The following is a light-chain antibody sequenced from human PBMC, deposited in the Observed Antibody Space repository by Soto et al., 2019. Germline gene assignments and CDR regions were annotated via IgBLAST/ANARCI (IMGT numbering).Light chain of an antibody. J-gene: IGLJ2*01. Sequence: QSLLTQPPSTSGTPGQRVTISCSGSSSNIGSNYVYWYQQLPGTAPTLLIYRDNQRPSGVPDRFSGSKSGTSASLAISGLRSEDEADFYCAAWDASLSGVVFGGGTKLTVL. CDR1: SSNIGSNY. V-gene: IGLV1-47*01. CDR3: AAWDASLSGVV. CDR2: RDN.